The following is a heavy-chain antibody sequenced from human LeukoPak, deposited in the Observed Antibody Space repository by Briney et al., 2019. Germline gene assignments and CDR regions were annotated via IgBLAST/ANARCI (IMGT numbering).Heavy chain of an antibody. V-gene: IGHV4-61*02. J-gene: IGHJ5*02. CDR2: IYTSGST. CDR3: AREGKDSSGYYYESWFDP. CDR1: GGSISSGSYY. Sequence: SQTLSLTCTVSGGSISSGSYYWSWIRQPAGKGLEWIGRIYTSGSTNYNPSLKSRVTISVDTSKNQFSLKLGSVTAADTAVYYCAREGKDSSGYYYESWFDPWGQGTLVTVSS. D-gene: IGHD3-22*01.